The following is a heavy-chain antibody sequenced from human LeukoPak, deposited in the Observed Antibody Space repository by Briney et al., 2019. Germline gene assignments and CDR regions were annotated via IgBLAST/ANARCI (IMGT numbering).Heavy chain of an antibody. V-gene: IGHV1-2*02. CDR3: ARGGGGLVY. CDR2: IVPNTGDT. CDR1: GYTVTDYY. J-gene: IGHJ4*02. Sequence: ASVKVSCKASGYTVTDYYIHWLRQAPGQGLEWLAWIVPNTGDTTYAQKFQGRVTVTRDTSITTAYMELNKLTSDDTAVYYCARGGGGLVYWGQGSLVTVSS. D-gene: IGHD3-16*01.